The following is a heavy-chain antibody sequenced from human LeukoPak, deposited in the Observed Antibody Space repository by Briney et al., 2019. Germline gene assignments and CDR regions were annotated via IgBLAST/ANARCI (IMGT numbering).Heavy chain of an antibody. J-gene: IGHJ4*02. CDR3: TTWVGAHFDF. V-gene: IGHV3-23*01. CDR1: GFTFSNYA. D-gene: IGHD1-26*01. Sequence: GGSLRLSCAASGFTFSNYAMHWVRQAPGKGLEWVSIIDGPTFRTHYADSVMGRFTISRDNSKNTLYLQMNSLRAEDTAVYFCTTWVGAHFDFWGQGTLVTVSS. CDR2: IDGPTFRT.